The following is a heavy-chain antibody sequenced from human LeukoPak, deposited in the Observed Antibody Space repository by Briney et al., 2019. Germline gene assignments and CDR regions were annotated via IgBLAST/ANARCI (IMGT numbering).Heavy chain of an antibody. CDR3: ASSHGSAPFDY. V-gene: IGHV4-39*01. CDR1: GGSISSSSYY. Sequence: SETLSLTCTVSGGSISSSSYYWGWIRQPPGKGLEWIGSIYYSGSTYYNPSLKSRVTISVDTSKNQFSLKLSPVTAADTVVYYCASSHGSAPFDYWGQGTLVTVSS. J-gene: IGHJ4*02. CDR2: IYYSGST. D-gene: IGHD6-19*01.